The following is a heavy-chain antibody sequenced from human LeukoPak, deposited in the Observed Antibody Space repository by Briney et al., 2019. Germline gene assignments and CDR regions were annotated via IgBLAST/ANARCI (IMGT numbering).Heavy chain of an antibody. CDR1: GFTFSSYW. J-gene: IGHJ3*02. D-gene: IGHD3-10*01. V-gene: IGHV3-74*01. Sequence: VGSLRLSCTASGFTFSSYWMHWVRQVPGKGLVWISRINTDDSSTIYAHSVKGRFTISRDNAKNTLYVQMNSLRSEDTAVDYCSTGSGHAFDIWGRGTMVTVSS. CDR2: INTDDSST. CDR3: STGSGHAFDI.